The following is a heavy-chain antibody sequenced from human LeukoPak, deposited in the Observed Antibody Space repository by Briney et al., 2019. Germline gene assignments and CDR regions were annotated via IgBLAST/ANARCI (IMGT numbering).Heavy chain of an antibody. V-gene: IGHV3-21*01. CDR3: ASISYSYGYHY. D-gene: IGHD5-18*01. CDR2: ISSSSSYI. CDR1: GFTFSSYE. Sequence: GGSLRLSCAASGFTFSSYEMNWVRQAPGKGLEWVSSISSSSSYIYYADSVKGRFTISRDNAKNSLYLQMNSLRAEDTAVYYCASISYSYGYHYWGQGTLVTVSS. J-gene: IGHJ4*02.